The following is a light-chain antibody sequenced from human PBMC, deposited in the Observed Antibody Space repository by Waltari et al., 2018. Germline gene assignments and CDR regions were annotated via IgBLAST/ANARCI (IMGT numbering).Light chain of an antibody. CDR2: CAS. J-gene: IGKJ2*01. CDR3: QQYNNWPFT. CDR1: QSLSSN. V-gene: IGKV3-15*01. Sequence: EIVMTQSPATLSVSPGERATLSCRASQSLSSNLAWYPRKPVHAPRRLIYCASTRATGIPFRFSGSGSRAEFTLTIXSLQSEDFAVYYCQQYNNWPFTFGQGTKXEIK.